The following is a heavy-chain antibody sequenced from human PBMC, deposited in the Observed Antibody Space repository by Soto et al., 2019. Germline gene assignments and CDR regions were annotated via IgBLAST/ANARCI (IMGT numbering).Heavy chain of an antibody. J-gene: IGHJ6*02. CDR2: IYYSGST. CDR3: AKDSSGWDYFYYGLDD. Sequence: SETLALTCTVSGCPISSSYWSWIGHPPGKELEWIGYIYYSGSTNYNPSLQSRVTISVDTSKNQFSLKLTSVTAADTAVYYCAKDSSGWDYFYYGLDDWGQGTTVTVSS. D-gene: IGHD6-19*01. V-gene: IGHV4-59*01. CDR1: GCPISSSY.